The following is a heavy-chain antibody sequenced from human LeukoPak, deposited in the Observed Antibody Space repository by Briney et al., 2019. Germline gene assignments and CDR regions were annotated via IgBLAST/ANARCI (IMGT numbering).Heavy chain of an antibody. Sequence: PGGSLRLSCAASEFTFSSYEMTWIRQAPGKGLEWVSHISTSGSSVHYADSVKGRFTISRDNAKNSLYLQMNSLRAEGTAVYYCARRGARGVLDAFDIWGQGTMVTVCS. CDR2: ISTSGSSV. CDR3: ARRGARGVLDAFDI. J-gene: IGHJ3*02. V-gene: IGHV3-48*03. CDR1: EFTFSSYE. D-gene: IGHD3-10*01.